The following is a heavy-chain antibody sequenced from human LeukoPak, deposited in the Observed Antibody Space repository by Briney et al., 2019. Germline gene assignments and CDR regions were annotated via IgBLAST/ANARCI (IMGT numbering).Heavy chain of an antibody. V-gene: IGHV4-4*02. CDR3: ARVAAVAGTYYFDY. D-gene: IGHD6-19*01. CDR1: GGSVSSSNW. J-gene: IGHJ4*02. CDR2: IYHSGST. Sequence: PSETLSLTCAVSGGSVSSSNWSSWVRQPPGKGLEWIGEIYHSGSTNYNPSLKSRVTISVDKSKNQFSLKLSSVTAADTAVYYCARVAAVAGTYYFDYWGQGTLVTVSS.